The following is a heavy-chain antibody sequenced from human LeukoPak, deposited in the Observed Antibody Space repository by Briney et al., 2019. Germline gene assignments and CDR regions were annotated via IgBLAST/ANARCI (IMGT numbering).Heavy chain of an antibody. J-gene: IGHJ4*02. V-gene: IGHV3-11*01. CDR3: TRGRVVSAGVDS. D-gene: IGHD2-21*01. CDR2: ISSSGSTI. CDR1: GFTFSDSY. Sequence: KTGGSLRLSYAASGFTFSDSYMSWIRQAPGKGLEWVSHISSSGSTIYHAESVKGRFTISRDNAKNSLYLQMNSLRVEDTAVYYCTRGRVVSAGVDSWGQGILVTVSS.